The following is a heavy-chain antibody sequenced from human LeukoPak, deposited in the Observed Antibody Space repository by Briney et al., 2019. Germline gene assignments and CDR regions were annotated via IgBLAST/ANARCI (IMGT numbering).Heavy chain of an antibody. J-gene: IGHJ5*02. CDR3: AAVGYYYGAGTYYKWFDP. D-gene: IGHD3-10*01. CDR2: FDPEDGET. CDR1: GYALTDLS. Sequence: ASVKVSCKVSGYALTDLSIHRVRQAPGKGLEWMGGFDPEDGETVYAQKFQGRVTMIEDTSTDTAYMELSSLRSEDTAVYYCAAVGYYYGAGTYYKWFDPWGQGTLVTVSS. V-gene: IGHV1-24*01.